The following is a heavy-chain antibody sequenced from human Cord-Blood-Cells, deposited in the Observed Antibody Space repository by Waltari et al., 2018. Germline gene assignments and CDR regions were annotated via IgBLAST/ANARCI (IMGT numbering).Heavy chain of an antibody. CDR1: GYTFTGDY. CDR2: INPNSGGT. Sequence: QVQLVQSGAEVKKPGASVKVSCKAYGYTFTGDYMPGVRQAPGQGLEWMGWINPNSGGTNYAQKFQGRVTMTRDTSISTAYMELSRLRSDDTAVYYCARSAAVWGLWYFDLWGRGTLVTVSS. J-gene: IGHJ2*01. CDR3: ARSAAVWGLWYFDL. V-gene: IGHV1-2*02. D-gene: IGHD7-27*01.